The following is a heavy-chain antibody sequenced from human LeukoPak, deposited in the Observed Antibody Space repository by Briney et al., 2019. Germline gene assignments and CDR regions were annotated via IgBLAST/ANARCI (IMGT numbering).Heavy chain of an antibody. CDR2: ISSSGYI. Sequence: PGGSLRLSCAASGFTFSSYSMNWVRQAPGKGLEWVSSISSSGYIYYADSVKGRFTISRDNAKNSLYLQMNSLRAEDTAVYYCAELGITMIGGVWGKGTTVTISS. D-gene: IGHD3-10*02. CDR3: AELGITMIGGV. CDR1: GFTFSSYS. V-gene: IGHV3-21*01. J-gene: IGHJ6*04.